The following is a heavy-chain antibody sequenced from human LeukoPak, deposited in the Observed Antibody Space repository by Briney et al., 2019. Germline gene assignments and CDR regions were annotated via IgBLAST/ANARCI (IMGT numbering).Heavy chain of an antibody. J-gene: IGHJ4*02. Sequence: PGGSLRLSCAASGFTFRNLYMDWVRQAPGKVLEWVGRVIIEPNYYTTDYATSVKVRFTISRDVSRNLLFLQINSLQPEDTAVYYCVRVRHGDSFDYWGQGTLVTVSS. V-gene: IGHV3-72*01. D-gene: IGHD4-17*01. CDR2: VIIEPNYYTT. CDR1: GFTFRNLY. CDR3: VRVRHGDSFDY.